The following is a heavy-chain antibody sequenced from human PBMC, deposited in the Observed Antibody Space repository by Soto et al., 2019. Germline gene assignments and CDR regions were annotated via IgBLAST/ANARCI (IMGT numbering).Heavy chain of an antibody. CDR2: ISGSGGGT. J-gene: IGHJ3*01. V-gene: IGHV3-23*01. D-gene: IGHD3-10*01. CDR3: AKSRGAGSYFNPSEAFDF. CDR1: GFTFSSYA. Sequence: EVQLLDSGGGLVQPGGSLRLSCAASGFTFSSYAMSWVRQAPGKGLEWVSSISGSGGGTYYADSVKGRFTISRDNSKNTLSLQRNSLRAEDTAVYYCAKSRGAGSYFNPSEAFDFWGQGTMVTVSS.